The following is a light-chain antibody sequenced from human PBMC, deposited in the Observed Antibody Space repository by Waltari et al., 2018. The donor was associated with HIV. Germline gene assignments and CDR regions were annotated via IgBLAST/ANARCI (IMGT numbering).Light chain of an antibody. CDR3: GTWDSSLSAVV. CDR1: SSNIGSNY. J-gene: IGLJ2*01. V-gene: IGLV1-51*01. Sequence: QSVLTQPPSVSAAPRQMVTISCSGSSSNIGSNYVSWYQHLPGTAPKLLIYDNKERPSGIPDRFSASKSGTSVALDITGLQTGDEGDYYCGTWDSSLSAVVFGGGTKLTVL. CDR2: DNK.